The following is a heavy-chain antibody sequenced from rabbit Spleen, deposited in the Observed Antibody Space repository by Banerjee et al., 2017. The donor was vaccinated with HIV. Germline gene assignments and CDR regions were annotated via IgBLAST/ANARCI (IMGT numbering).Heavy chain of an antibody. J-gene: IGHJ6*01. V-gene: IGHV1S40*01. Sequence: QSLEESGGGLVKPGASLTLTCKASGFSFSSNDYMCWVRQAPGKGLEWIACTAAGGSPFTYYATWAKGRFTCSKASSTTVTLQMTSLTAADTATYFCARDTGTSFSTYGMDLWGPGTLVTVS. CDR2: TAAGGSPFT. CDR3: ARDTGTSFSTYGMDL. D-gene: IGHD8-1*01. CDR1: GFSFSSNDY.